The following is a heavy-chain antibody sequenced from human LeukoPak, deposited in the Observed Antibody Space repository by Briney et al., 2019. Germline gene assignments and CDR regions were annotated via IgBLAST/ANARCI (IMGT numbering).Heavy chain of an antibody. Sequence: GGSLRLSCAASGFTFSSYAMSWVRQAPGKGLAWASYISSSSSTIYYADSVKGRFTISRDNAKNSLYLQMNGLRAEDTAVYYCARGIDFWSGYYPIWGQGTLVTVSS. CDR1: GFTFSSYA. J-gene: IGHJ4*02. D-gene: IGHD3-3*01. V-gene: IGHV3-48*01. CDR2: ISSSSSTI. CDR3: ARGIDFWSGYYPI.